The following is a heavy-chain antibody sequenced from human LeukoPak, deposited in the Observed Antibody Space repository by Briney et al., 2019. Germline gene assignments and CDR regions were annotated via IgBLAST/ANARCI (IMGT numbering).Heavy chain of an antibody. Sequence: GGSLRLSCVASGFTFSSYGMHWVRQAPGRGLEGVAFIRYDGSNKYYADSVKGRFTISRDNSKNTLYLQMNSLRAEDTAVYYCAKETVRCKLLGLDYWGQGTLVTVSS. V-gene: IGHV3-30*02. D-gene: IGHD2-8*01. CDR3: AKETVRCKLLGLDY. J-gene: IGHJ4*02. CDR2: IRYDGSNK. CDR1: GFTFSSYG.